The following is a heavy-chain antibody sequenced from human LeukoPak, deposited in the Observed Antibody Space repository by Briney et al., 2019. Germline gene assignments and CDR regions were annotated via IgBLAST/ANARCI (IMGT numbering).Heavy chain of an antibody. CDR3: ARGRARFLEWLSLYYYYYYIDV. CDR2: IYYSGST. D-gene: IGHD3-3*01. J-gene: IGHJ6*03. Sequence: SETLSLTCSVSGGSISSYYWSLIRQPPGKGPEWIGYIYYSGSTNYNPALKRRVTMSADTSKKQFSLKLSSVTAADTAVYYCARGRARFLEWLSLYYYYYYIDVWGKGTTVTVSS. V-gene: IGHV4-59*01. CDR1: GGSISSYY.